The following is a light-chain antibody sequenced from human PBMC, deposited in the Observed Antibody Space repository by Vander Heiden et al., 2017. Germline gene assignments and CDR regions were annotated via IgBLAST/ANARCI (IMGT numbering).Light chain of an antibody. CDR1: QSISVY. CDR3: QQTYTSPQT. CDR2: IAS. J-gene: IGKJ4*01. V-gene: IGKV1-39*01. Sequence: DIQMTQSPPSLSASLGDRVTITCRTSQSISVYLDWYQQKPGKAPNLLIYIASSMATGIPARFSGSGSGIDFTLTISSLQPEDSATYYCQQTYTSPQTFGGGTKVEIK.